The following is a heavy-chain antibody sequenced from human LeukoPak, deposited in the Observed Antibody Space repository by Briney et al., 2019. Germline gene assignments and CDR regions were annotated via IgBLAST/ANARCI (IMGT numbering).Heavy chain of an antibody. CDR3: ARSTISGWFHAFDI. Sequence: GGSLRLSCAASGFTFSSYWMSWVRQAPRKGLEWVANIKQDGSEKYYVDSVKGRFTISRDNAKNSLYLQMNSLRAEDTAVYYCARSTISGWFHAFDIWGQGTMVTVSS. V-gene: IGHV3-7*01. CDR1: GFTFSSYW. D-gene: IGHD6-19*01. CDR2: IKQDGSEK. J-gene: IGHJ3*02.